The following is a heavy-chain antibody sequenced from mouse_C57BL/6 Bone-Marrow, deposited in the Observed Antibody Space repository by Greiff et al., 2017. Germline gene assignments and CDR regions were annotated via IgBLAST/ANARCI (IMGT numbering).Heavy chain of an antibody. CDR2: INPNNGGT. Sequence: VQLQQSGPELVKPGASVKISCKASGYTFTDYYMNWVKQSHGKSLEWIGDINPNNGGTSYNQKFKGKATLTVDKSSSTAYMELRSLTSEDSAVYYCARDCYWYLDDWGTGTTVTVSS. V-gene: IGHV1-26*01. CDR1: GYTFTDYY. CDR3: ARDCYWYLDD. J-gene: IGHJ1*03.